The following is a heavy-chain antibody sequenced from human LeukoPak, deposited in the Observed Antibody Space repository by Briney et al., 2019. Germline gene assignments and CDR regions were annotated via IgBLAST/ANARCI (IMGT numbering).Heavy chain of an antibody. CDR1: GFTFDDYA. CDR3: AKDISYDRYFDY. CDR2: ISWNSGSI. J-gene: IGHJ4*02. Sequence: GGSLRLSCAASGFTFDDYAMHWVRQAPGKGLEWVSGISWNSGSIGYADSVKGRFTISRDNAKNSLYLQMNSLRAEDTALYYCAKDISYDRYFDYWGQGTLVTVSS. D-gene: IGHD5-12*01. V-gene: IGHV3-9*01.